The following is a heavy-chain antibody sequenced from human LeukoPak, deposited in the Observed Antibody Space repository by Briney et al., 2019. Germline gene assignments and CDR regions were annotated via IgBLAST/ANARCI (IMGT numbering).Heavy chain of an antibody. CDR1: GGTFSSYA. Sequence: GVSVKVSCKASGGTFSSYAISWVRQAPGQGLEWMGGIIPIFGTANYAQKFQGRVTITADKSTSTAYMELSSLRSEDTAVYYCAGKTNYDFWSGYRFDYWGQGTLVTVSS. CDR3: AGKTNYDFWSGYRFDY. V-gene: IGHV1-69*06. J-gene: IGHJ4*02. D-gene: IGHD3-3*01. CDR2: IIPIFGTA.